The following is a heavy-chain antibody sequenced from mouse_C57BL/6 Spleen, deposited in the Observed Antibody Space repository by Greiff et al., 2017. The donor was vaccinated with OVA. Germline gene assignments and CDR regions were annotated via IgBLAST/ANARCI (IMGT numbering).Heavy chain of an antibody. V-gene: IGHV1-63*01. J-gene: IGHJ3*01. CDR2: IYPGGGYT. CDR3: ARKGYSNFLAY. CDR1: GYTFTNYW. D-gene: IGHD2-5*01. Sequence: QVQLKESGAELVRPGTSVKMSCKASGYTFTNYWIGWAKQRPGHGLEWIGDIYPGGGYTNYNEKFKGKATLTADKSSSTAYMQFSSLTSEDSAIYYCARKGYSNFLAYWGQGTLVTVSA.